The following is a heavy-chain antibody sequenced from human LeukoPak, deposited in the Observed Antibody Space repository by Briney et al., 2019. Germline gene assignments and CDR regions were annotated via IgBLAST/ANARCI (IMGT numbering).Heavy chain of an antibody. J-gene: IGHJ4*02. CDR1: GLNFSGYA. V-gene: IGHV3-23*01. D-gene: IGHD1-26*01. Sequence: GGSLRLSCGASGLNFSGYAMSWVRPAPGKGLQWVSAISGATYRTYYADSVRGRFTISRDISKNTLYLQMNNLRAEDTAIYYCAKDTFVELSYLHHWGQGTLVTVSS. CDR2: ISGATYRT. CDR3: AKDTFVELSYLHH.